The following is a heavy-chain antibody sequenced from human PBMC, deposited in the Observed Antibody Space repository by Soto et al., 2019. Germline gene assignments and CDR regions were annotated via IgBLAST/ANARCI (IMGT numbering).Heavy chain of an antibody. Sequence: ETLSLTCTVSGGSISSSSYYWGWIRQPPGKGLEWIGSIYYSGSTYYNPSLKSRVTISVDTPKNQFSLKLSSVTAADTAVYYCARLVPYYYYGMDVWGQGTTVTVSS. D-gene: IGHD3-10*01. CDR1: GGSISSSSYY. CDR3: ARLVPYYYYGMDV. V-gene: IGHV4-39*01. CDR2: IYYSGST. J-gene: IGHJ6*02.